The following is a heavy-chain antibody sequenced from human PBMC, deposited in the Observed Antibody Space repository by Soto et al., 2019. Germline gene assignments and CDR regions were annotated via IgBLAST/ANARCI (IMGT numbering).Heavy chain of an antibody. CDR3: ARDRSPGIVVVVAATRFYYYGMDV. D-gene: IGHD2-15*01. CDR2: ISSSSSTI. Sequence: GGSLRLSCAASGFTFSSYSMNWVRQAPGKGLEWVSYISSSSSTIYYADSVKGRFTISRDNAKNSLYLQMNSLRDEDTAVYYCARDRSPGIVVVVAATRFYYYGMDVWGQGTTVTVSS. V-gene: IGHV3-48*02. J-gene: IGHJ6*02. CDR1: GFTFSSYS.